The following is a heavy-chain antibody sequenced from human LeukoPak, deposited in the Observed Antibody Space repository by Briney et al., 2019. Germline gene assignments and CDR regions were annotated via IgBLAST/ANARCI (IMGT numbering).Heavy chain of an antibody. CDR1: GYTFTGYY. D-gene: IGHD6-13*01. J-gene: IGHJ5*02. Sequence: ASVKVSCKASGYTFTGYYMHWVRQAPGQGLEWMGWINPNSGGTNYAQKFQGWVTMTRDTSISTAYMELSRLRSDDTAVYYCARESWAAAGTGLGPWGQGTLVTVSS. V-gene: IGHV1-2*04. CDR2: INPNSGGT. CDR3: ARESWAAAGTGLGP.